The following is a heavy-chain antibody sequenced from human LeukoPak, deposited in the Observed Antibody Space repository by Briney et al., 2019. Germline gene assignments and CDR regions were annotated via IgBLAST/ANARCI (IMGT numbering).Heavy chain of an antibody. Sequence: GGSLRLSCEASGFTFSSYSMNWVRQAPGKGLEWVSYISSSSSTIYYADSVKGRFTISRDNAKNSLYLQMNSLGAEDTAVYYCAKGHYDFWSGLAYFDYWGQGTLVTVSS. D-gene: IGHD3-3*01. CDR1: GFTFSSYS. CDR3: AKGHYDFWSGLAYFDY. CDR2: ISSSSSTI. J-gene: IGHJ4*02. V-gene: IGHV3-48*01.